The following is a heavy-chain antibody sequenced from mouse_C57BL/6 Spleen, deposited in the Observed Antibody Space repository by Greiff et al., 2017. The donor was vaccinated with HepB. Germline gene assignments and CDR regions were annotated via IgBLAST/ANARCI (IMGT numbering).Heavy chain of an antibody. Sequence: VQLQQSGPELVKPGASVKIPCKASGYTFTDYNMDWVKQSHGKSLEWIGDINPNNGGTIYNQKFKGKATLTVDKSSSTAYMELRSLTSEDTAVYYCARTGPITTVVATDAMDYWGQGTSVTVSS. CDR3: ARTGPITTVVATDAMDY. V-gene: IGHV1-18*01. J-gene: IGHJ4*01. CDR1: GYTFTDYN. CDR2: INPNNGGT. D-gene: IGHD1-1*01.